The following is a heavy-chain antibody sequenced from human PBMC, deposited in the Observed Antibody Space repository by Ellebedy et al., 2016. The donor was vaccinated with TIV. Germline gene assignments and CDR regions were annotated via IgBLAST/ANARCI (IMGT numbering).Heavy chain of an antibody. D-gene: IGHD2-2*01. CDR3: AKDRVWCSSTSCRNFDY. J-gene: IGHJ4*02. CDR1: GFTFSSYG. Sequence: GESLKISXAASGFTFSSYGMHWVRQAPGKGLEWVAVISYDGSNKYYADSVKGRFTISRDNSKNTLYLQMNSLRAEDTAVYYCAKDRVWCSSTSCRNFDYWGQGTLVTVSS. CDR2: ISYDGSNK. V-gene: IGHV3-30*18.